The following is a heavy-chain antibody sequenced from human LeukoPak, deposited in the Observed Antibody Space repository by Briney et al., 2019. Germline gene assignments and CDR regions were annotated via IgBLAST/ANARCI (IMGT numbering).Heavy chain of an antibody. CDR2: IYHSGST. CDR3: AKYSNSPYWYFDL. J-gene: IGHJ2*01. Sequence: PSETLSLTCAVSGGSISSSNRWSWVRQPPGKGLEWIGEIYHSGSTNYNPSLKSRVTISVDKSKNQFSLKLSSVTAADTAVYYCAKYSNSPYWYFDLWGRGTLVTVSS. V-gene: IGHV4-4*02. CDR1: GGSISSSNR. D-gene: IGHD4-11*01.